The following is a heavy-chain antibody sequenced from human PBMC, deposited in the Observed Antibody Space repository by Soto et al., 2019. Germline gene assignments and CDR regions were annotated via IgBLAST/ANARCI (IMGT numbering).Heavy chain of an antibody. D-gene: IGHD3-16*01. CDR1: GGSLDSSDFY. CDR3: ARHGHWAPFDA. V-gene: IGHV4-39*01. CDR2: TYYRGNT. Sequence: QLQESGPGLVKPSETLSLTCSVSGGSLDSSDFYWVWSREPPGEGLEWIGSTYYRGNTYYNSSLRSRVTLSVDTSKNKSSLSLSSVTAADTAVYYCARHGHWAPFDAWGQGTMVTV. J-gene: IGHJ4*02.